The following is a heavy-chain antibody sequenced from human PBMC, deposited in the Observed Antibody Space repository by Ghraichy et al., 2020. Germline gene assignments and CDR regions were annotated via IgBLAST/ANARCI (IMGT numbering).Heavy chain of an antibody. J-gene: IGHJ2*01. V-gene: IGHV4-34*01. CDR1: GGSFSGYY. CDR2: INHSGST. Sequence: SETLSLTCAVYGGSFSGYYWSWIRQPPGKGLEWIGEINHSGSTNYNPSLKSRVTISVDTSKNQFSLKLSSVTAADTAVYYCARGYPQRYFDLWGRGTLVTVSS. CDR3: ARGYPQRYFDL. D-gene: IGHD2-2*01.